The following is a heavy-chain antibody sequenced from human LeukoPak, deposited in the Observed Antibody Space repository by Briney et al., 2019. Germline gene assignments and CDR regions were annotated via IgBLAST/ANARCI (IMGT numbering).Heavy chain of an antibody. D-gene: IGHD2-15*01. CDR3: ARGRRYCSGGSCYSGWFDS. Sequence: GASVKVSCKASGYTFTGYYMHWVRQAPGQGLEWMGWINPKRGDTNYAQKFQGRVTMTRDTSISTVYMELSRLRSEDTAVYYCARGRRYCSGGSCYSGWFDSWGQGTLVTVSS. CDR1: GYTFTGYY. J-gene: IGHJ5*01. V-gene: IGHV1-2*02. CDR2: INPKRGDT.